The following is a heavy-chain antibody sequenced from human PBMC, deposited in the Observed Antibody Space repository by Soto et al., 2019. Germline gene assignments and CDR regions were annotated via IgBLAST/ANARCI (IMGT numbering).Heavy chain of an antibody. J-gene: IGHJ4*02. CDR3: ASLGGYDRKNFDY. CDR2: IIPILGIA. CDR1: GGTFSSYT. Sequence: GASVKVSCKASGGTFSSYTITWVRQAPGQGLEWMGRIIPILGIANYAQKFQGRVTITADKSTSTAYMELSSLRSEDTAVYYCASLGGYDRKNFDYWGQGTLVTVSS. V-gene: IGHV1-69*02. D-gene: IGHD5-12*01.